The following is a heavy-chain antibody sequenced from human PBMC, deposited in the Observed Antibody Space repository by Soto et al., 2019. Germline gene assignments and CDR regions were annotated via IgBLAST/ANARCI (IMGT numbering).Heavy chain of an antibody. D-gene: IGHD3-22*01. CDR2: ISYDGSNK. J-gene: IGHJ4*02. CDR3: AKDPFLYYDSRGGFDY. Sequence: GGSLRLSCAASGFTFSSYGMHWVRQAPGKGLEWVAVISYDGSNKYYADSVKGRFTISRDNSKNTLYLQMNSLRAEDTAVYYCAKDPFLYYDSRGGFDYWGQGTLVTVSS. V-gene: IGHV3-30*18. CDR1: GFTFSSYG.